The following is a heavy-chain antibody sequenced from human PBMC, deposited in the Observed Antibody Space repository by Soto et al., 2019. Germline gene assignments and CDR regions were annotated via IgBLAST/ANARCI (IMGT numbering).Heavy chain of an antibody. D-gene: IGHD6-19*01. CDR2: VTHTGTA. CDR3: ARIHWTQSSLDY. V-gene: IGHV4-30-2*01. CDR1: CGSIDSGAYS. J-gene: IGHJ4*02. Sequence: SETLSLTCAVSCGSIDSGAYSLSWIRQPPGKGLEWIGYVTHTGTAYSIPSLNGRLTLSVDSSQTQFSLKLTSVTAADSAVYYCARIHWTQSSLDYWGRGILVTVSS.